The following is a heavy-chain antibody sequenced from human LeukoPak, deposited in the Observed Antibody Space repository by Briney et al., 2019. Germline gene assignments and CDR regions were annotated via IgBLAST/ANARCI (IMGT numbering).Heavy chain of an antibody. D-gene: IGHD3-10*01. CDR3: ARDWLYYFDY. CDR2: ISSSSSYI. Sequence: GGSLRLSCAASGFTLSSYSMNWVRQAPGKRLEWVSSISSSSSYICYADSVKGRFTISRDNANDSLYLQMNSRIAEYTAVYYCARDWLYYFDYWRQGTLDTVSS. J-gene: IGHJ4*02. V-gene: IGHV3-21*01. CDR1: GFTLSSYS.